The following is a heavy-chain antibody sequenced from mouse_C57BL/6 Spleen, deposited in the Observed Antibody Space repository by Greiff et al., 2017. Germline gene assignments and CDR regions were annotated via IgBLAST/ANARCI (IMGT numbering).Heavy chain of an antibody. V-gene: IGHV1-80*01. D-gene: IGHD1-1*01. CDR3: ARRGGSSYGYFDV. CDR1: GYAFSSYW. CDR2: IYPGDGDT. J-gene: IGHJ1*03. Sequence: QVQLQQSGAELVKPGASVKISCKASGYAFSSYWMNWVKQRPGKGLEWIGQIYPGDGDTNYNGKFKGKATLTADKSSSPAYMQLSCLTSEDSAVYFCARRGGSSYGYFDVWGTGTTVTVSS.